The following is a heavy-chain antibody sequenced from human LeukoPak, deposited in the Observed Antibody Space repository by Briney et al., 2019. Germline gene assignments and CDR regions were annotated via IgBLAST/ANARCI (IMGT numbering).Heavy chain of an antibody. Sequence: GESLQISCKGSGYSFASYWIGWVRQLPGKGLEWMGIIYPGDSDTRYSPSFQGQVTISADKSISTAYLQWSSLKASDTAVYYCARYQLLRARSFGYWGQGTLVTVSS. CDR2: IYPGDSDT. CDR1: GYSFASYW. J-gene: IGHJ4*02. V-gene: IGHV5-51*01. D-gene: IGHD2-2*01. CDR3: ARYQLLRARSFGY.